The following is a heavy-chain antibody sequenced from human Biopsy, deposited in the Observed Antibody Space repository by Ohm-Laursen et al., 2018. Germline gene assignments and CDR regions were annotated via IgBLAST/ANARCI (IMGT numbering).Heavy chain of an antibody. J-gene: IGHJ3*01. D-gene: IGHD1-26*01. CDR3: ARSMLGASTGDDAFDV. Sequence: SVKVSCKASGGTFSNSAINWVRQAPGQGLEWMGGFIPMFNTGKDAQNFQGRVTMTADKSTNTVYMELTSLRSDDTAMYYCARSMLGASTGDDAFDVWGQGTFVSVSS. CDR2: FIPMFNTG. CDR1: GGTFSNSA. V-gene: IGHV1-69*06.